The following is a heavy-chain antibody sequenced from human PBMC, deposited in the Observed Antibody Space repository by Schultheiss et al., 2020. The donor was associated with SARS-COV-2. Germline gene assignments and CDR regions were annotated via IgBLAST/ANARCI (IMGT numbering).Heavy chain of an antibody. CDR1: GFTFSSYA. V-gene: IGHV4-59*01. CDR3: ARDGGNYYYYGMDV. J-gene: IGHJ6*02. Sequence: ESLKISCAASGFTFSSYAMSWVRQAPGKGLEWIGYIYYSGSTNYNPSLKSRVTISVDTSKNQFSLKLSSVTAADTAVYYCARDGGNYYYYGMDVWGQGTTVTVSS. D-gene: IGHD3-16*01. CDR2: IYYSGST.